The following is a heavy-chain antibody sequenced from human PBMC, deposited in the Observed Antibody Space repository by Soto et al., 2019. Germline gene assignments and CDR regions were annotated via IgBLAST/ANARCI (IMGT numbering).Heavy chain of an antibody. D-gene: IGHD1-20*01. CDR3: ARAPRNCGFDY. CDR1: GYTFTSYA. CDR2: INAGNGNT. J-gene: IGHJ4*02. V-gene: IGHV1-3*01. Sequence: ASVKVSCKASGYTFTSYAMHWVRQAPGQRLEWMGWINAGNGNTKYSQKFQGRVTITSDTSTSTAYMELSSLRSEDTAVYYCARAPRNCGFDYWGQGAQVTVSS.